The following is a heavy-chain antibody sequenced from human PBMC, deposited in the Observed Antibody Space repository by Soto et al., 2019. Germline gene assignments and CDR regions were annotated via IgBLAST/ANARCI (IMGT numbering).Heavy chain of an antibody. V-gene: IGHV1-46*01. Sequence: ASVKVSCKASGYTFTNYYVQWVRQAPGQGLEWMGVIHPDGGHTTYSQTFQDRVTMTRDTFTSTIYMELSSLRSEDTAVYYCARGDNDYWGQGTLVTVSS. CDR3: ARGDNDY. J-gene: IGHJ4*02. CDR1: GYTFTNYY. CDR2: IHPDGGHT.